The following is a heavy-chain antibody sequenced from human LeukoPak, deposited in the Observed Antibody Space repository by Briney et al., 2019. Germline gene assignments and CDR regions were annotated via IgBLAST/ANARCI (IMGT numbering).Heavy chain of an antibody. D-gene: IGHD3-3*01. Sequence: PGGSLRLSCAASGFTFSRYWMHWVRQAPGKGLVWVSGINSDGSSTNYADSVKGRFTISRDNAKNTLHLQMSSLRAEDTAVYYCARAPRFNSYFDYWGQRTLVAVSS. CDR1: GFTFSRYW. CDR3: ARAPRFNSYFDY. CDR2: INSDGSST. V-gene: IGHV3-74*01. J-gene: IGHJ4*02.